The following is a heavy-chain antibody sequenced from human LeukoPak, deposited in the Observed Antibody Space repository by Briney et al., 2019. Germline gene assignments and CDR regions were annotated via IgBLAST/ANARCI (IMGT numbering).Heavy chain of an antibody. V-gene: IGHV1-2*02. CDR3: ARDRCSGGSCYSY. CDR2: INPNSGGT. CDR1: GYTFTGYY. D-gene: IGHD2-15*01. J-gene: IGHJ4*02. Sequence: ASVKVSCKASGYTFTGYYMHWVRQAPGQGLEWMGWINPNSGGTNYAQKFQGRVTMTRDTSISTAYMELSRLRSDDTAVYYCARDRCSGGSCYSYWGQGTLVTVSS.